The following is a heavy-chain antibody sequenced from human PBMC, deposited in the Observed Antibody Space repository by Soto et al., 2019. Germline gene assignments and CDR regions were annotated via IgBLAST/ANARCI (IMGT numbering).Heavy chain of an antibody. J-gene: IGHJ6*03. D-gene: IGHD1-26*01. CDR1: GFTFSSYA. V-gene: IGHV3-23*01. Sequence: GGSLRLSCAASGFTFSSYAMSWVRQAPGKGLEWVSAISGSGGSTYYADSVKGRFTISRDNSKNTLYLEMNSLRVEDTADYYYERGAINSYYEDVWGKGTTVTVSS. CDR2: ISGSGGST. CDR3: ERGAINSYYEDV.